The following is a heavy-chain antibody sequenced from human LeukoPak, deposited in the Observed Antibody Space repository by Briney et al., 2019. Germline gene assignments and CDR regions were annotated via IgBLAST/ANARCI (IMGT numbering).Heavy chain of an antibody. V-gene: IGHV3-23*01. J-gene: IGHJ4*02. Sequence: PGESLRLSCAASGFTFSNYAMSWVRQAPGKVLEWVSLISGSGTSTYYADSVKGRFTVSRDRSKNTLHLQMNSLRAEHTAVYYCAKDLGNSGSWDYWGQGALVTVST. CDR3: AKDLGNSGSWDY. D-gene: IGHD1-26*01. CDR1: GFTFSNYA. CDR2: ISGSGTST.